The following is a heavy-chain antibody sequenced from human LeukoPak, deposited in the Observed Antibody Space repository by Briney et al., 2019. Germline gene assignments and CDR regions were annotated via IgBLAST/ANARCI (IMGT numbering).Heavy chain of an antibody. Sequence: HPGGSLRLSCAASGFTFSSYSMSWVRQAPGKGLEWVSAISGSGGSTYYADSVKGRFTISRDNSKNTLYLQMNSLRAEDTAVYYCAKVMGPIAAGGSDYDYWGQGTLVTVSS. CDR2: ISGSGGST. CDR1: GFTFSSYS. D-gene: IGHD6-13*01. CDR3: AKVMGPIAAGGSDYDY. J-gene: IGHJ4*02. V-gene: IGHV3-23*01.